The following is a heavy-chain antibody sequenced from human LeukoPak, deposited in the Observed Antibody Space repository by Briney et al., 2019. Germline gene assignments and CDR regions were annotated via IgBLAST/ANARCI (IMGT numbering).Heavy chain of an antibody. D-gene: IGHD2-15*01. Sequence: GGSLRLSCAASGFTFSHFWMSWVRQAPGKGLEWVAYIKKTGSETYYVDSVKGRFTITRDNTRNSLFLQMYNLRAEDTAVYFCAREDGYCSGGNCYSYFDSWGQGTLVTVSS. CDR3: AREDGYCSGGNCYSYFDS. J-gene: IGHJ4*02. CDR1: GFTFSHFW. V-gene: IGHV3-7*01. CDR2: IKKTGSET.